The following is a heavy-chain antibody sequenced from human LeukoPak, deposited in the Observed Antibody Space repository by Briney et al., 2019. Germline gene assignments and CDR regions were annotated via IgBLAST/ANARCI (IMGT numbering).Heavy chain of an antibody. CDR1: GFTFSDYY. CDR3: ARESSHRPGRLFDP. V-gene: IGHV4-38-2*02. CDR2: IYYSGST. J-gene: IGHJ5*02. D-gene: IGHD6-13*01. Sequence: PGGSLRLSCAASGFTFSDYYMSWIRQAPGKGLEWIGSIYYSGSTYYNPSLKSRVTISVDTSKNQFSLKLSSVTAADTAVYYCARESSHRPGRLFDPWGQGTLVTVSS.